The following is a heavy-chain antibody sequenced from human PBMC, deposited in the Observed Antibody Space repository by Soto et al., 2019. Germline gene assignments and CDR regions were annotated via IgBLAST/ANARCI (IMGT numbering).Heavy chain of an antibody. CDR2: ISYDGSNK. V-gene: IGHV3-30*18. CDR3: AKEWEPASYYFYYGMDV. CDR1: GFTFSSYG. D-gene: IGHD1-26*01. Sequence: ESGGGVVQPGRSLRLSCAASGFTFSSYGMHWVRQAPGKGLEWVAVISYDGSNKYYADSVKGRFTISRDNSKYTLYLHMNSLRAEDTAVYYCAKEWEPASYYFYYGMDVWGQGTTVTVSS. J-gene: IGHJ6*02.